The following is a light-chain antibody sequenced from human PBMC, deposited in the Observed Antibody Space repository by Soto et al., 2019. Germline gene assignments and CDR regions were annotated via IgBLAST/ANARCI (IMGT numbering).Light chain of an antibody. CDR2: GAS. CDR1: QSVSSN. J-gene: IGKJ5*01. CDR3: QQYNNWLIT. Sequence: EIVMTQSPATLSVSPGERATHSCRASQSVSSNLAWYQQKPGQAPRLLIYGASTRATGIPARFSGSGSGTEFTLTISSLQSEDFAVYYCQQYNNWLITFGQGTRLEIK. V-gene: IGKV3-15*01.